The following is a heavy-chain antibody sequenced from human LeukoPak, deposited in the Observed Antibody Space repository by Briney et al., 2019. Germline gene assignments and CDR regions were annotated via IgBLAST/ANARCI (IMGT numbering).Heavy chain of an antibody. CDR2: ISNSGGST. V-gene: IGHV3-23*01. D-gene: IGHD5-24*01. CDR1: GFTLSSNA. Sequence: GGSLRLSYAVSGFTLSSNAMSGVRQAPGKGLEWVSAISNSGGSTYYADSVKGRFTISRDNSKNTLYLQMNSLSAEDTAVYYCARGRWYFDYWGQGTLVTVSS. J-gene: IGHJ4*02. CDR3: ARGRWYFDY.